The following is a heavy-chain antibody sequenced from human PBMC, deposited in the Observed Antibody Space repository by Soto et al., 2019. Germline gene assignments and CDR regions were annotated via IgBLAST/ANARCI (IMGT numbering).Heavy chain of an antibody. CDR3: ARARYWDY. D-gene: IGHD2-8*02. CDR2: ISAHNGNT. V-gene: IGHV1-18*01. J-gene: IGHJ4*02. Sequence: QVHLVQSGAEVKKPGASVKVSCKGSGYAFTTYGITWVRQAPGQGLEWMGWISAHNGNTNYAQKLQGRVTVTRDTSTSTDYMELRSLRSDDTAVYYCARARYWDYWGQGALVTVSS. CDR1: GYAFTTYG.